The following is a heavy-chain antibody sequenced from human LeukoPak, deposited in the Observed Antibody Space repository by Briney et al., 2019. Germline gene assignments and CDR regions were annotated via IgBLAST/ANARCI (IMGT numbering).Heavy chain of an antibody. CDR1: GGSLSSYY. CDR2: IYTSEST. V-gene: IGHV4-4*07. J-gene: IGHJ3*02. D-gene: IGHD2-15*01. CDR3: ARASDSCSGGSCYPDAFDI. Sequence: SETLSLTCTVSGGSLSSYYWSWIRQPAGKGLEWIGRIYTSESTNYNPSLKSRVTMSVDTSKNQFSLKLTSVTAAETAVYYCARASDSCSGGSCYPDAFDIWGQGTMVTVSS.